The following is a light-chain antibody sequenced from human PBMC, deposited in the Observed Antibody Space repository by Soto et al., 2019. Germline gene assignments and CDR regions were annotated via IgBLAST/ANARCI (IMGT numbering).Light chain of an antibody. V-gene: IGKV3-15*01. Sequence: EIVLTQSPGTLSLSPGERATLSCRASESVTSDCLAWYRQRPVQAPSLLIYCASTRASVVPARCSGSGYGKELTMTISSLQSEDFAVYYCQQYDKWPLWTLGQGTKVDIK. CDR3: QQYDKWPLWT. J-gene: IGKJ1*01. CDR2: CAS. CDR1: ESVTSDC.